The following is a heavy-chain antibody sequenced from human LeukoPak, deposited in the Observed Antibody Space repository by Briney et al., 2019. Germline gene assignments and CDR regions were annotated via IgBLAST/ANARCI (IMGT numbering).Heavy chain of an antibody. CDR1: GYTFTSYD. J-gene: IGHJ4*02. V-gene: IGHV1-8*01. D-gene: IGHD2-2*01. Sequence: ASVKVSCKASGYTFTSYDINWVRQATGQGLEWMGWMNPNSGNTGYAQKFQGTVTMTRNTSISTAYMELSSLRSEDTAVYYCATSIVVVPAASDYWGQGTLVTVSS. CDR3: ATSIVVVPAASDY. CDR2: MNPNSGNT.